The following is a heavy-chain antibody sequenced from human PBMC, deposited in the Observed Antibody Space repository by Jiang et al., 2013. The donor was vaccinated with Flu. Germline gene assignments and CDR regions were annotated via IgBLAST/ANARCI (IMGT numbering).Heavy chain of an antibody. CDR1: GGSFSGYY. D-gene: IGHD6-19*01. V-gene: IGHV4-34*01. J-gene: IGHJ4*02. Sequence: LLKPSETLSLTCAVYGGSFSGYYWSWIRQPPGKGLEWIGEINHSGSTNYNPSLKSRVTISVDTSKNQFSLKLSSVTAADTAVYYCARAPTGSSGCQRRGSFDYWGQGTLVTVSS. CDR2: INHSGST. CDR3: ARAPTGSSGCQRRGSFDY.